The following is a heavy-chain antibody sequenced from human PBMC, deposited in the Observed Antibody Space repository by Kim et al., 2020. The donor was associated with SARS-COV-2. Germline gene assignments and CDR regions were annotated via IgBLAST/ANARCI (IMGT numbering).Heavy chain of an antibody. J-gene: IGHJ3*02. CDR3: TRIPGTPFAFWDAFD. D-gene: IGHD1-1*01. V-gene: IGHV3-73*01. CDR2: IRSKANSYAT. CDR1: GFTFSDSP. Sequence: GGSLRLSCAASGFTFSDSPMHWVRQASGKGLEWVGRIRSKANSYATAYTASVRGRFIISRDDSRNTAYLQMNSLKTEDTAVYYCTRIPGTPFAFWDAFD.